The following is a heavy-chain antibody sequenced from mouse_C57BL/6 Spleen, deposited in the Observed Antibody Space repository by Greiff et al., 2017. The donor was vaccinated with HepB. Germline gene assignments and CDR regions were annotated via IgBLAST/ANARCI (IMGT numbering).Heavy chain of an antibody. V-gene: IGHV1-52*01. CDR3: ARGYRRDDYDDGYYFDY. CDR2: IDPSDSET. J-gene: IGHJ2*01. CDR1: GYTFTSYW. D-gene: IGHD2-4*01. Sequence: QVQLQQPGAELVRPGSSVKLSCKASGYTFTSYWMHWVKQRPIQGLEWIGNIDPSDSETHYNQKFKDKATLTVDKSSSTAYMQLSSLTSEDSAVYYCARGYRRDDYDDGYYFDYWGQGTTLTVSS.